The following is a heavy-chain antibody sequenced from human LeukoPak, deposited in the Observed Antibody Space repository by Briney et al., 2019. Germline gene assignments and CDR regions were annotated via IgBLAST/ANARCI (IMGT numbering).Heavy chain of an antibody. CDR3: ARHEAAYGDYVSWFDP. V-gene: IGHV4-39*01. J-gene: IGHJ5*02. D-gene: IGHD4-17*01. CDR1: GFTLSSYA. Sequence: TGGSLRLSCAASGFTLSSYAMSWIRQPPGKGLEWIGSIYYSGSTYYNPSLKSRVTTSVDTSKNQFSLKLSSVTAADTAVYYCARHEAAYGDYVSWFDPWGQGTLVTVSS. CDR2: IYYSGST.